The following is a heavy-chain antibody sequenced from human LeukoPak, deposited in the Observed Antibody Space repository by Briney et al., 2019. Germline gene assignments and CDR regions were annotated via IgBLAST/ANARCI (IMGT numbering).Heavy chain of an antibody. CDR1: GDSVSSINGA. CDR3: ARDLGNTGWHTFDY. Sequence: SQTLSLTCAISGDSVSSINGAWNRVRQSPSRGLEWPGRTYYRSKWYYDYAACMQGRITIEPDTSKNQFSLHLYSVTPEDTAVYYCARDLGNTGWHTFDYWGQGTLVTVSS. CDR2: TYYRSKWYY. D-gene: IGHD5-12*01. J-gene: IGHJ4*02. V-gene: IGHV6-1*01.